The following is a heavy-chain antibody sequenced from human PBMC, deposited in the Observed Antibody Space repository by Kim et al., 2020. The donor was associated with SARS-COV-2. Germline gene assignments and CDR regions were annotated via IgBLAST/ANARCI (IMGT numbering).Heavy chain of an antibody. Sequence: GGSLRLSCVASGFTFTSRAISWVRQSPVRGLEWVASINNGGNPYYANSVKGRFTISRDITKDTLYFQMNSMRVDDTALYYCAKDHPSNGWPAFDSWGQGTLVTVSS. CDR1: GFTFTSRA. CDR2: INNGGNP. D-gene: IGHD6-19*01. J-gene: IGHJ4*02. V-gene: IGHV3-23*01. CDR3: AKDHPSNGWPAFDS.